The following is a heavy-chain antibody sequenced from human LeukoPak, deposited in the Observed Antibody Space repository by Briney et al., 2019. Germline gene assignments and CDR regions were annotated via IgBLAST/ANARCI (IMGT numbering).Heavy chain of an antibody. Sequence: GGSLRLSCAASGFTFSSYGMHWVRQAPGKGLEWVAVIWYDGSNKYYADSVKGRFTISRDNSKNTLYLQMNSLRAEDTAVYYCARSSSSWYGYFDYWGQGTLVTVSS. CDR2: IWYDGSNK. J-gene: IGHJ4*02. CDR1: GFTFSSYG. D-gene: IGHD6-13*01. CDR3: ARSSSSWYGYFDY. V-gene: IGHV3-33*01.